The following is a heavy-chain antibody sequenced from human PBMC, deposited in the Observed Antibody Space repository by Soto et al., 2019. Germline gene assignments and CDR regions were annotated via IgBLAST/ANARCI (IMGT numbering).Heavy chain of an antibody. V-gene: IGHV3-21*01. CDR2: ISSSSSYI. J-gene: IGHJ4*02. CDR1: GFTFSSYS. CDR3: ARSPYYYDSSAYLAY. Sequence: GGSLRLSCAASGFTFSSYSMNWVRQAPGKGLEWVSSISSSSSYIYYADSVKGRFTISRDNAKNSLYLQMNSLRAEDTAVYYCARSPYYYDSSAYLAYWGQVTLATVSS. D-gene: IGHD3-22*01.